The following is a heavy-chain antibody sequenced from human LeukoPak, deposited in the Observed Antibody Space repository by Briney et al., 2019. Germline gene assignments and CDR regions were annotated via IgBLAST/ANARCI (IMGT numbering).Heavy chain of an antibody. CDR1: GYTFTSYG. CDR3: VLGELSLPFDY. J-gene: IGHJ4*02. D-gene: IGHD3-16*02. CDR2: ISAYNGNT. Sequence: ASVKVSCKASGYTFTSYGISWVRQAPGQGLEWMGWISAYNGNTNYAQKLQGRVTMTTDTSTSTAYMELRSLRSDDTAVYYCVLGELSLPFDYWAREPWSPSPQ. V-gene: IGHV1-18*01.